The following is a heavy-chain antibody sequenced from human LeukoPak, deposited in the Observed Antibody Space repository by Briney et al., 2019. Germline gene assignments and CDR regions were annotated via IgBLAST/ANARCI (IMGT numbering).Heavy chain of an antibody. CDR1: GDSISSGDYY. V-gene: IGHV4-31*03. CDR3: ARVREATIAPFFDY. Sequence: SETLSLTCTVSGDSISSGDYYWTWIRQHPGKGLEWIGCIYYSGSTYYNLSLKSRVIISADTSKNHFSLKLSSVTAADTAVYYCARVREATIAPFFDYWGQGILVIVSS. J-gene: IGHJ4*02. CDR2: IYYSGST. D-gene: IGHD6-13*01.